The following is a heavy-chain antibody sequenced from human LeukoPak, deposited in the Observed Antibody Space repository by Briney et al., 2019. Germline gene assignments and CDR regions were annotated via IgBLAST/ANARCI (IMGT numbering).Heavy chain of an antibody. J-gene: IGHJ6*02. CDR3: AGEPDYGDYPPV. D-gene: IGHD4-17*01. CDR2: IKEDGGEQ. CDR1: GFAFSSAW. Sequence: GGSLRLSCAASGFAFSSAWMTWVRQAPGKGLEWVANIKEDGGEQNYVDSVEGRFTISRDNTKNSLYLQMNSLRAEDTAVYYCAGEPDYGDYPPVWGQGTTVTVSS. V-gene: IGHV3-7*01.